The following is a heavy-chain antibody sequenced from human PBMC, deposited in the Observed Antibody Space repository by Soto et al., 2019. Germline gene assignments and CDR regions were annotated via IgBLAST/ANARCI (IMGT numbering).Heavy chain of an antibody. V-gene: IGHV3-30-3*01. Sequence: QVQLVESGGRVVQPGRSLRLSCAASGFTFTTYAMHWVRQAPGKGLEWVALISDDGSRKDYVDSVKGRFSISRDNSKNTVSLQMDSLRAEDTAVYYCASLYLATFSRIDSWGQGTLVTVSS. J-gene: IGHJ4*02. CDR1: GFTFTTYA. CDR2: ISDDGSRK. CDR3: ASLYLATFSRIDS. D-gene: IGHD2-2*02.